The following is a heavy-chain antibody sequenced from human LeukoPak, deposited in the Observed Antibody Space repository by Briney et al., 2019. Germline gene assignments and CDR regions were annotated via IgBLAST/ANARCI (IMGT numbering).Heavy chain of an antibody. J-gene: IGHJ3*02. CDR2: TWYDGSNK. V-gene: IGHV3-33*06. CDR3: AKVGSLGATLFAFDI. Sequence: PGRSLRLSRAASGFTFSSYGMHWVRQAPWKGLEWVAVTWYDGSNKDYADPVKGRFTISRDNSRNTLYLQMNSLGAEDTAVYYCAKVGSLGATLFAFDIWGQGTVVSVSS. D-gene: IGHD1-26*01. CDR1: GFTFSSYG.